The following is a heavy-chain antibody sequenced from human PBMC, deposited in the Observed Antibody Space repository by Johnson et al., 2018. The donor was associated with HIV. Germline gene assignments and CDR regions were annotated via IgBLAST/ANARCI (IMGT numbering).Heavy chain of an antibody. CDR3: ARSMYWPDAFDI. Sequence: QVQLVESGGGVVQPGRSLRVSCAASGFTSSSYVMHWVRQAPGKGLEWVTIISHDGNNKYYVDSVKGRFTISRDNSKKKLFLQMNSLRGEDTAVYYCARSMYWPDAFDIWGQGTMVTVSS. CDR2: ISHDGNNK. CDR1: GFTSSSYV. V-gene: IGHV3-30*03. D-gene: IGHD2-8*02. J-gene: IGHJ3*02.